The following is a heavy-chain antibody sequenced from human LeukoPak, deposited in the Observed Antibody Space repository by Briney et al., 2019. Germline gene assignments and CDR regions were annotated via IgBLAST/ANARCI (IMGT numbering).Heavy chain of an antibody. Sequence: SQTLSLTCAISGDSVSSNSAAWNWIRQSPSRGLEWLGRTYYRSKWYNDYAVSVKSRITINPDTSKNQFSLQLNSVTPEDTVVYYCARTGYSSTWFPWGFDPWGQGTLVTVSS. D-gene: IGHD6-13*01. CDR3: ARTGYSSTWFPWGFDP. V-gene: IGHV6-1*01. CDR1: GDSVSSNSAA. J-gene: IGHJ5*02. CDR2: TYYRSKWYN.